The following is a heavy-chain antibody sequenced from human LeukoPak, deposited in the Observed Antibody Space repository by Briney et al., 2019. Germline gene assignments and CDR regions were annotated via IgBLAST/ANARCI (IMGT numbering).Heavy chain of an antibody. CDR1: GFTVSDNY. J-gene: IGHJ4*02. CDR2: LDSGGTA. D-gene: IGHD2-15*01. CDR3: ARDHVVASGAVAY. V-gene: IGHV3-53*01. Sequence: GGSLRLSCAASGFTVSDNYMSWFRQAPGKGLEWLSVLDSGGTAIYADSVRGRFTISRDNSKNTLHLQMDSLSIEDSALYYCARDHVVASGAVAYWGQGTLVTVSS.